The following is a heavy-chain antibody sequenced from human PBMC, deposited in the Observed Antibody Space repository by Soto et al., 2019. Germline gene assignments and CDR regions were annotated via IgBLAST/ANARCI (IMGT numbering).Heavy chain of an antibody. V-gene: IGHV1-69*13. CDR3: ARERYTVVVVAANGYNWFDP. Sequence: ASVKVSCKASGGTFSSYAISWVRQAPGQGLEWMGGIIPIFGTANYTQKFQGRVTITADESTSTAYMELSSLRSEDTAVYYCARERYTVVVVAANGYNWFDPWGQGTLVTVSS. D-gene: IGHD2-15*01. CDR1: GGTFSSYA. CDR2: IIPIFGTA. J-gene: IGHJ5*02.